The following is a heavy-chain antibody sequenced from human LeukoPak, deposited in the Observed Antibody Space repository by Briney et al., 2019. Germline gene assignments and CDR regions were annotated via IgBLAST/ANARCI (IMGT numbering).Heavy chain of an antibody. D-gene: IGHD3-10*01. V-gene: IGHV3-66*01. Sequence: GESLRLSCAASGFTVSSNYMSWVRQAPGKGLEWVSVIYSGGSTYYADSVKGRFTISRDNSKNTLYLQMNSLRAEDTAVYYCARDYYGSGSYQSWGQGTLVTVSS. CDR1: GFTVSSNY. CDR2: IYSGGST. CDR3: ARDYYGSGSYQS. J-gene: IGHJ5*02.